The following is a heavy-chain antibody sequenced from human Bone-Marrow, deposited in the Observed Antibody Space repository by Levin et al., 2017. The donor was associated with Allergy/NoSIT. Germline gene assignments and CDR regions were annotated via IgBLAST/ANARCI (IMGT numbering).Heavy chain of an antibody. CDR3: ANDDILTGWFDP. V-gene: IGHV4-39*01. Sequence: SETLSLTCTVSGGSISSSSYYWGWIRQPPGTGLEWIGSIYYSGSTYYNPSLKSRVTISVDTSKNQFSLKLSSVTAADTAVYYCANDDILTGWFDPWGQGTLVTVSS. CDR1: GGSISSSSYY. D-gene: IGHD3-9*01. CDR2: IYYSGST. J-gene: IGHJ5*02.